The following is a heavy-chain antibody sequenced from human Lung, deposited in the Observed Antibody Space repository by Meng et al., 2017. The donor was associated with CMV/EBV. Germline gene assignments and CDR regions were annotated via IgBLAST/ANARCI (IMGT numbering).Heavy chain of an antibody. CDR3: ARDLSRSFYDFWSGYVADYYYGMDV. V-gene: IGHV1-2*04. Sequence: QWVRQAPGQGLEWMGWLNPHSGGTHYAQKFQGWVTMTRDTSISTAYMELSRLRSADTAVYYCARDLSRSFYDFWSGYVADYYYGMDVWGQGTTVTVSS. D-gene: IGHD3-3*01. J-gene: IGHJ6*02. CDR2: LNPHSGGT.